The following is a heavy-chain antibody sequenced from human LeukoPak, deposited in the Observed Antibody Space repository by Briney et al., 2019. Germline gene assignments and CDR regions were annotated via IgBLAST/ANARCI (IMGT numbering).Heavy chain of an antibody. CDR1: GFTFSSYS. D-gene: IGHD1-1*01. V-gene: IGHV3-21*01. CDR3: ARVPTWNYYMDV. J-gene: IGHJ6*03. Sequence: GGSLRLSCAASGFTFSSYSMNWVRQAPGKGLEWVSSISSSSSYIYYADSVKGRFTISRDNAKNSLYLQMNSLRAEDTAVYYCARVPTWNYYMDVWGKGTTVTVSS. CDR2: ISSSSSYI.